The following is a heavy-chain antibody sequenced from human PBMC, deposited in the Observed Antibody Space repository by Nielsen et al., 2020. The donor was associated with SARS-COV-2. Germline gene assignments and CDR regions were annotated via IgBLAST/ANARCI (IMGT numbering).Heavy chain of an antibody. CDR2: ISYDGSNK. J-gene: IGHJ4*02. D-gene: IGHD6-19*01. Sequence: GGSLRLSCAASGFTFSSYAMHWVRQAPGKGLEWVAVISYDGSNKYYADSVKGRFTISRDNSKNTLYLQMNSLRAEDTAVYYCAGDGSGWYIGYWGQGTLVTVSS. CDR1: GFTFSSYA. CDR3: AGDGSGWYIGY. V-gene: IGHV3-30-3*01.